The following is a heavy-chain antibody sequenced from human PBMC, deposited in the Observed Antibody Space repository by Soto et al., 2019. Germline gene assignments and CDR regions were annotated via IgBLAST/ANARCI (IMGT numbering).Heavy chain of an antibody. CDR3: ARESGNYYDSSGYYESFDY. J-gene: IGHJ4*02. V-gene: IGHV3-33*01. CDR2: IWYDGSNK. Sequence: GGSLRLSCAASGFTFSSDGMHWVRQAPGKGLEWVAVIWYDGSNKYYADSVKGRFTISRDNSKNTLYLQMNSLRAEDTAVYYCARESGNYYDSSGYYESFDYWGQGTLVTVSS. D-gene: IGHD3-22*01. CDR1: GFTFSSDG.